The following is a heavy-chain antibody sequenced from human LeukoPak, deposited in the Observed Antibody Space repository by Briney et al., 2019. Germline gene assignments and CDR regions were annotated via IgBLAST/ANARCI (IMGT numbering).Heavy chain of an antibody. CDR3: ARARGGGPDSSGYLGN. J-gene: IGHJ4*02. CDR1: GFTFSSYA. D-gene: IGHD3-22*01. CDR2: ISYDGSNK. V-gene: IGHV3-30-3*01. Sequence: PGGSLRLSCAASGFTFSSYAMHWVRQARGKGLEWVAAISYDGSNKYYADSVKGRFTISRDNSKNTLYLQMNSLRAEDTAVYYCARARGGGPDSSGYLGNWGQGTLVTVSS.